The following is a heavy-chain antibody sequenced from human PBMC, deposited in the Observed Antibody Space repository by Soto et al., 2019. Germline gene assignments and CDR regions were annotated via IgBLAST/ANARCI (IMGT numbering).Heavy chain of an antibody. CDR3: ARANGYSAY. CDR2: IYYTGNT. D-gene: IGHD1-1*01. V-gene: IGHV4-59*13. J-gene: IGHJ1*01. CDR1: GLSITNNY. Sequence: QVHLQESGPGLVKPSETLSLTCTVSGLSITNNYWSWIRQPPGKVLEWIGYIYYTGNTNYDPSIKSRVTMSVDTSKNQFSLNLASLTAADTDIYYCARANGYSAYWGQCTLVIVSS.